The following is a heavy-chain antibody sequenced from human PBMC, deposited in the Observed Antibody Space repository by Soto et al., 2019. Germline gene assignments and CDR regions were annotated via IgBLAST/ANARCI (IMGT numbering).Heavy chain of an antibody. D-gene: IGHD3-16*01. CDR1: GFTFSSYS. V-gene: IGHV3-21*01. Sequence: EVQLVESGGGLVKPGGSLRLSCAASGFTFSSYSMNWVRQAPGKGLEWVSSISSSSSYIYYADSVKGRFTISRDNAKNSLYLQMTSRRAEDTAVYYCAREGGGGIDYWGQGTLVTVSS. J-gene: IGHJ4*02. CDR3: AREGGGGIDY. CDR2: ISSSSSYI.